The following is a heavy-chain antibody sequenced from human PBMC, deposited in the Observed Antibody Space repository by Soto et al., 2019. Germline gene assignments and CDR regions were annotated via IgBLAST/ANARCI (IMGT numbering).Heavy chain of an antibody. J-gene: IGHJ6*02. V-gene: IGHV3-11*01. CDR3: AIGGGQIYYSGMDV. CDR1: VFFFIDYY. D-gene: IGHD3-3*01. CDR2: ISGTGDTT. Sequence: GWSLRLSCESSVFFFIDYYMSWIRQAPGKGLETLCYISGTGDTTSYADSAKGRFTISRDNAKNSLFLHLNSLSAGDTAVYYCAIGGGQIYYSGMDVWGQGTTVTVSS.